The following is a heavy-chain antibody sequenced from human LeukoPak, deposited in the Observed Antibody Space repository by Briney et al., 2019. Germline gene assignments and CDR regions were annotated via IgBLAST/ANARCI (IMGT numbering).Heavy chain of an antibody. CDR3: ARETPSRYFDY. D-gene: IGHD4-23*01. V-gene: IGHV1-8*01. Sequence: ASVKVSCKASGYTRTSYGINWVRQATGQGLEWMGWMNPSSGKTGYAQKFQGRISMTRNTSISTAYMELSSLISEDTAVYYCARETPSRYFDYWGQGTLVTVSS. J-gene: IGHJ4*02. CDR1: GYTRTSYG. CDR2: MNPSSGKT.